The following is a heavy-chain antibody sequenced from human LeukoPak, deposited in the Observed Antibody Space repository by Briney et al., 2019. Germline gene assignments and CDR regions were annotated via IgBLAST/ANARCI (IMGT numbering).Heavy chain of an antibody. CDR1: GGSISSGDYY. V-gene: IGHV4-30-4*01. D-gene: IGHD3-22*01. J-gene: IGHJ4*02. CDR3: ARAYDSSGFPLFDY. Sequence: SETLSLTCTVSGGSISSGDYYWSWIRQPPGKGLEGVGYIYYSGSTYYSPSLKSRISISVDTSTNQFSLKLSSVTAADTAVYYCARAYDSSGFPLFDYWGQGALVTVSS. CDR2: IYYSGST.